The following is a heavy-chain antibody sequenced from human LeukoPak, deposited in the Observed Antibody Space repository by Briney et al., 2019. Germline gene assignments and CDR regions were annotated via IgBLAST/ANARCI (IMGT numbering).Heavy chain of an antibody. CDR1: GGSFSGYY. Sequence: SETLPLTCAVYGGSFSGYYWSWIRQPPGKGLEWIGEINHSGSTNYNPSLKSRVTISVDTSKNQFSLKLSSVTAADTAVYYCARVGYYDSSGYYDYWGQGTLVTVSS. CDR3: ARVGYYDSSGYYDY. D-gene: IGHD3-22*01. J-gene: IGHJ4*02. V-gene: IGHV4-34*01. CDR2: INHSGST.